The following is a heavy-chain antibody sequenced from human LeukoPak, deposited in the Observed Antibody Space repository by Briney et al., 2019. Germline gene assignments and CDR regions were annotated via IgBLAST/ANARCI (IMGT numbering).Heavy chain of an antibody. D-gene: IGHD3-9*01. CDR1: GYAFTGYD. CDR2: INPNSGGT. V-gene: IGHV1-2*02. CDR3: ARWFTITSGDYDILTSSYHRGMDV. J-gene: IGHJ6*02. Sequence: ASVKVSCKASGYAFTGYDMHWVRQAPGQGLEWMGWINPNSGGTNYAQKFQGRVTMTRDMSISTAYMELSRLTSDDTAVYYCARWFTITSGDYDILTSSYHRGMDVWGQGTTVTVSS.